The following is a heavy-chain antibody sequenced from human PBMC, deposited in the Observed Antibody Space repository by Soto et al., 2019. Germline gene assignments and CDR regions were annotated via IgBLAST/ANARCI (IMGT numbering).Heavy chain of an antibody. CDR1: GGTFSSYA. D-gene: IGHD3-22*01. Sequence: GASVKVSCKASGGTFSSYAISWVRQAPGQGLEWMGGIIPIFGTANYAQKFQGRVTITADKSTSTAYMELSSLRSEDTAVYYCARCSGYYDSSGYRFDYWGQGTLVTVSS. CDR2: IIPIFGTA. V-gene: IGHV1-69*06. CDR3: ARCSGYYDSSGYRFDY. J-gene: IGHJ4*02.